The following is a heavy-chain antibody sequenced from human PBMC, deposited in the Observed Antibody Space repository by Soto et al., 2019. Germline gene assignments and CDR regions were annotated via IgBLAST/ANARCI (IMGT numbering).Heavy chain of an antibody. CDR3: ARNGGWGGMDV. CDR1: GFTFSSND. J-gene: IGHJ6*02. CDR2: IGTIGDP. D-gene: IGHD3-16*01. Sequence: EVQLVESGGGLVQPGGSLRLSCAASGFTFSSNDMHWVRQATGKGLEWVSGIGTIGDPYYSGSVKGRFTISRENAKNSLYLEMYNLKAGDTAVYYCARNGGWGGMDVWGQGTTVTVSS. V-gene: IGHV3-13*05.